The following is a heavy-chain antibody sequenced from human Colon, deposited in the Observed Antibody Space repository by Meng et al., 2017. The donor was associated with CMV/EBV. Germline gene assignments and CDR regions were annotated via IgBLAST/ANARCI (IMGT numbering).Heavy chain of an antibody. CDR1: VRCSS. CDR3: AGAPYDTLTGYSRYFDL. D-gene: IGHD3-9*01. Sequence: VRCSSMYGGRKGQGKGLGWVSGISSSSTYIFYADSVKGRFVISRDDAKNSLFLQMNTVRAEDTAVYYCAGAPYDTLTGYSRYFDLWGHGTLVTVSS. CDR2: ISSSSTYI. V-gene: IGHV3-21*04. J-gene: IGHJ2*01.